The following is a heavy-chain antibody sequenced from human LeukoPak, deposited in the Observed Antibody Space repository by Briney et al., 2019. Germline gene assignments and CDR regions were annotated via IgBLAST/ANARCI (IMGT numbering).Heavy chain of an antibody. Sequence: GASVKVSCKVSGYTLTELSMHWVRQAPGKGLEWMGGFDPEDGETIYAQKFQGRVTMTEDTSTDTAYMELRSLRSDDTAVYYCARVANSWYFTDYYYYMDVWGKGTTVTISS. CDR3: ARVANSWYFTDYYYYMDV. J-gene: IGHJ6*03. D-gene: IGHD6-13*01. CDR1: GYTLTELS. V-gene: IGHV1-24*01. CDR2: FDPEDGET.